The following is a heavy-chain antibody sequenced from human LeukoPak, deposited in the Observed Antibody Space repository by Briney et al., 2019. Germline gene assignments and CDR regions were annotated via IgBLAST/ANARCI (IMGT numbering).Heavy chain of an antibody. CDR2: ISYDGSNK. Sequence: GGSLRLSCAASGFTFSSYAMHWVRQAPGKGLEWVAVISYDGSNKYYADSVKGRFAISRDNSKNTLYLQMNSLRAEDTAVYYCARGVRPPHYYMDVWGKGTTVTVSS. CDR1: GFTFSSYA. CDR3: ARGVRPPHYYMDV. J-gene: IGHJ6*03. V-gene: IGHV3-30*01.